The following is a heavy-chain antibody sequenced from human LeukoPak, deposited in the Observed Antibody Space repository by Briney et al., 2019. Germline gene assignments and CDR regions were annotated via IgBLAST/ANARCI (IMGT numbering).Heavy chain of an antibody. D-gene: IGHD2-2*02. Sequence: KPSETLSLTCTVSYGSIRSYFWSWIRQPAGKGLEWIGRIYTSGSTNYNPSLKSRVTMSVDTSKNQFSLKLSSVTAADTAVYYCARTLGALYYFYGLDVWGQGTTVTVSS. CDR2: IYTSGST. J-gene: IGHJ6*01. CDR3: ARTLGALYYFYGLDV. V-gene: IGHV4-4*07. CDR1: YGSIRSYF.